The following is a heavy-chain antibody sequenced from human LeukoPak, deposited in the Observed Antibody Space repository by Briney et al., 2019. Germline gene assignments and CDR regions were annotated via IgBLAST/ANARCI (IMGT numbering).Heavy chain of an antibody. V-gene: IGHV4-59*01. CDR2: IYYSGST. J-gene: IGHJ3*02. CDR3: ARVRCPGGSYCYSDAFDI. D-gene: IGHD2-15*01. Sequence: SGTLSLTCTVSGGSISSYYWSWIRQPPGKGLEWIGYIYYSGSTNYNPSLKSRVTISVDTSKNQFSLKLSSVTAADTAVYYCARVRCPGGSYCYSDAFDIWGQGTMVTVSS. CDR1: GGSISSYY.